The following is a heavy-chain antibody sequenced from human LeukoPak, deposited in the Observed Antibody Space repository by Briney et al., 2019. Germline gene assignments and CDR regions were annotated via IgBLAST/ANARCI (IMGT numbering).Heavy chain of an antibody. CDR1: GGSISSGGYS. D-gene: IGHD3-22*01. CDR2: IYYSGST. J-gene: IGHJ6*03. V-gene: IGHV4-30-4*07. CDR3: ARRRSGGYDYYYMDV. Sequence: SETLSLTCAVSGGSISSGGYSWSWIRQPPGKGLEWIGYIYYSGSTYYNPSLKSRVTISVDTSKNQFSLKLSSVTAADTAVYYCARRRSGGYDYYYMDVWGKGTTVTVSS.